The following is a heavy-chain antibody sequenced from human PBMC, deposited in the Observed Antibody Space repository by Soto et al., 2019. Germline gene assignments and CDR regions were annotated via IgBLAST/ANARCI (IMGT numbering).Heavy chain of an antibody. V-gene: IGHV3-23*01. CDR1: GFTFSIYA. CDR3: AKGLKAVAGTYDY. CDR2: ISGSGDYT. Sequence: ESGGGLVQPGGSLSLSCAASGFTFSIYAMSWVRQAPGKGLEWVSAISGSGDYTYYADSVKGRFAISRDNSKNTLYLQMNSLRAEDTAVYYCAKGLKAVAGTYDYWGQGTLVTVSS. D-gene: IGHD6-19*01. J-gene: IGHJ4*02.